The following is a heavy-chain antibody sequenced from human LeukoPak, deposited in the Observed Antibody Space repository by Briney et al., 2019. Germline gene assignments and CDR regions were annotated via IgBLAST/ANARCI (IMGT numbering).Heavy chain of an antibody. D-gene: IGHD3-10*01. CDR1: GGSISCSSYY. CDR2: IYYSGST. CDR3: ASYGSGSYYRYDY. Sequence: SETLSLTCTVSGGSISCSSYYWGWIRQPPGKGLEWIGSIYYSGSTYYNPSLKSRVTISVDTSKNQFSLKLSSVTAADTAVYYCASYGSGSYYRYDYWGQGTLVTVSS. J-gene: IGHJ4*02. V-gene: IGHV4-39*01.